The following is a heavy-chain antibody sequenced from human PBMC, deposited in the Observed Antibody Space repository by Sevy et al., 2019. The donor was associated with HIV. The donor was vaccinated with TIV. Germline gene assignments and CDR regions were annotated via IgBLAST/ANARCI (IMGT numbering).Heavy chain of an antibody. Sequence: GGSLRLSCTASGFIFGDYGMSWVRQAPGKGLEWIAFVKSKIHGGTTENAASVKGRFTISRDDSKNIVYLQMSNLKTEDTAVYYCRRWGGSQSIFDYWGQGTLVTVSS. CDR2: VKSKIHGGTT. V-gene: IGHV3-49*04. CDR3: RRWGGSQSIFDY. CDR1: GFIFGDYG. J-gene: IGHJ4*02. D-gene: IGHD3-16*01.